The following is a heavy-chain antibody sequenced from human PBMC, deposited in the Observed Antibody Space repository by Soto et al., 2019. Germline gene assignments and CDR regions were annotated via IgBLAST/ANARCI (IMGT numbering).Heavy chain of an antibody. Sequence: APVEVGSKGSGYRFTIYGITWVRQAPGQGLEWMGWISAHNGNTDYAQKLQGRVTMTTDTSTSTAYMELRSLRSDDTAVYYCASGADGDYWGQGTLVTVSS. J-gene: IGHJ4*02. CDR3: ASGADGDY. V-gene: IGHV1-18*01. CDR1: GYRFTIYG. D-gene: IGHD3-10*01. CDR2: ISAHNGNT.